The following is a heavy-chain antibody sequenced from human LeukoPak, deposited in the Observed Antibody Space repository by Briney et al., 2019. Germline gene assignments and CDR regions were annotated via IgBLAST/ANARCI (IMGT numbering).Heavy chain of an antibody. Sequence: QPGGSLRLSCAASGFTFSSYVMNWVRQAPGKGLEWVSGVSGSGGTTYYADSVKGRFTISRDNSKNTLYLQMNSLRAEDTAVFYCARGSEAGSSSWLDYWGQGTLVTVSS. CDR3: ARGSEAGSSSWLDY. J-gene: IGHJ4*02. V-gene: IGHV3-23*01. CDR1: GFTFSSYV. D-gene: IGHD6-13*01. CDR2: VSGSGGTT.